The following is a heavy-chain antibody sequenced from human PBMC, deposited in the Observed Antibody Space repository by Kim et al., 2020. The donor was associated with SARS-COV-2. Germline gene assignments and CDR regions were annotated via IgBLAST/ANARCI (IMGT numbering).Heavy chain of an antibody. CDR1: GGSFSGYY. CDR2: INHSGST. J-gene: IGHJ3*02. V-gene: IGHV4-34*01. CDR3: ARDSGSYRGGAFDI. D-gene: IGHD1-26*01. Sequence: SETLSLTCAVYGGSFSGYYWSWIRQPPGKGLEWIGEINHSGSTNYNPSLKSRVTISVDTSKNQFSLKLSSVTAADTAVYYCARDSGSYRGGAFDIWGQGT.